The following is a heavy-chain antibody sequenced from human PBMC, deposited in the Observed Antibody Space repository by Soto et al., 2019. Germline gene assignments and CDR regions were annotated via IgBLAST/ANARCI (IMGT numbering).Heavy chain of an antibody. J-gene: IGHJ3*02. CDR3: ARGNGLAPYDYIWGSYRYPTYFDDAFDI. CDR2: IYYSGST. D-gene: IGHD3-16*02. V-gene: IGHV4-61*01. Sequence: SETLSLTCTVSGGSVSSGSYYWSWIRQPPGKGLEWIGYIYYSGSTNYNPSLKSRVTISVETSKNQFSLKLSAVTAADTAVYYCARGNGLAPYDYIWGSYRYPTYFDDAFDIWGQGTMVTVSS. CDR1: GGSVSSGSYY.